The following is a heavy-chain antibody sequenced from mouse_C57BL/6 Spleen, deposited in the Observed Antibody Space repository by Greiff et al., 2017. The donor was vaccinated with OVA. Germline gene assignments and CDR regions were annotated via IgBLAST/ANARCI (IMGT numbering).Heavy chain of an antibody. CDR3: AIGSTTVVAGAMDY. D-gene: IGHD1-1*01. CDR1: GYTFTSYW. V-gene: IGHV1-52*01. CDR2: IDPSDSET. J-gene: IGHJ4*01. Sequence: QVQLQQPGAELVRPGSSVKLSCKASGYTFTSYWMHWVKQRPIQGLEWIGNIDPSDSETNYNQKFKDKATLTVDKSSSTAYMALSSLTSYDSAVYLSAIGSTTVVAGAMDYWGLGTSVTASS.